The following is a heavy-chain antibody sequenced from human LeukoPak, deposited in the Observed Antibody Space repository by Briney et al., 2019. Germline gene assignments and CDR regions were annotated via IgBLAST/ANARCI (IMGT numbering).Heavy chain of an antibody. J-gene: IGHJ4*02. CDR1: GDPISSSFYY. CDR2: TYYGGGT. V-gene: IGHV4-39*07. CDR3: ARESFEEPGTMDH. Sequence: SETLSLTCTVSGDPISSSFYYWGWIRQPPGKGLEWIGSTYYGGGTHYNPSLKSRATIFLDTSMNQFSLRLTSVTAADTALYFCARESFEEPGTMDHWGQGTLVSVSS. D-gene: IGHD4/OR15-4a*01.